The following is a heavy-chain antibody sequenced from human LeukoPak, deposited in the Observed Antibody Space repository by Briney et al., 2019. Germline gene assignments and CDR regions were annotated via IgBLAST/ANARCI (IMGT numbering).Heavy chain of an antibody. D-gene: IGHD3-22*01. CDR2: ISGSGGST. J-gene: IGHJ4*02. CDR1: GFTFSNYA. V-gene: IGHV3-23*01. Sequence: GGSLRLSCAASGFTFSNYAMSWVRQAPGKGLEWVSAISGSGGSTYYADSVKGRFTISRDNSKNTLYLQMNNLRAEDTAVYYCARDPGYYYDSSGYVLDYWGQGTLVTVSS. CDR3: ARDPGYYYDSSGYVLDY.